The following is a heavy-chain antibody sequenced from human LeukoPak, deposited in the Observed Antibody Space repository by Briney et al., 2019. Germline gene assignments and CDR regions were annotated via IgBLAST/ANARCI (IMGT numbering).Heavy chain of an antibody. V-gene: IGHV1-18*04. D-gene: IGHD3-10*01. J-gene: IGHJ4*02. Sequence: ASVKVSCKASGYIFTDYFLHWVRQAPGQGLEWMGWISAYNGNTNYAQKLQGRVTMTTDTSTSTAYMELRSLRSDDTAVYYCARDRAMVRGAGGYWGQGTLVTVSS. CDR2: ISAYNGNT. CDR3: ARDRAMVRGAGGY. CDR1: GYIFTDYF.